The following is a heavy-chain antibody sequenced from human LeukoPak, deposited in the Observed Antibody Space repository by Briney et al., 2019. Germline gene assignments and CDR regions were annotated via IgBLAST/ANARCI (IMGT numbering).Heavy chain of an antibody. CDR1: GFTFSNYW. CDR2: INVDGSVK. D-gene: IGHD4-23*01. V-gene: IGHV3-74*01. CDR3: VRDLILVDTPGDDFDY. Sequence: PGGSLRLSCAASGFTFSNYWMHWVRHVTGKGLVWVSRINVDGSVKKYADSVKGRFTISRDNAKNTVSLQMNSLRAEDTAVYYCVRDLILVDTPGDDFDYWGQGALVTVSS. J-gene: IGHJ4*02.